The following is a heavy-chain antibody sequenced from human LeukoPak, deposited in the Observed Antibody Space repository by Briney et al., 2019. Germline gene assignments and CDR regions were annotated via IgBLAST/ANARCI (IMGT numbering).Heavy chain of an antibody. CDR2: IYDSGST. J-gene: IGHJ3*02. Sequence: SGTLSLTCVVSRGSIITYLWSGMRQSAGKGLEWIGRIYDSGSTNYHPSLRGRGSMSVDTSNNHLSLSLNSVTAADTAIYYCARSSRWFGDAFDIWGQGTMVTVSS. CDR3: ARSSRWFGDAFDI. D-gene: IGHD6-13*01. CDR1: RGSIITYL. V-gene: IGHV4-4*07.